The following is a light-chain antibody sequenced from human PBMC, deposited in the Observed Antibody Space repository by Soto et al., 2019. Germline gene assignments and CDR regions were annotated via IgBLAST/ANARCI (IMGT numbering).Light chain of an antibody. CDR3: AVWDDSLNGHV. Sequence: QSVLTQPPSASGTPGQTVTISFYGSSSNMGSNTVHWFQQFPGTAPKLLIYTNDQRPSGVPDRFSGSNSGTSASLAISGLQSEDEADYSCAVWDDSLNGHVFGAGTKVTVL. J-gene: IGLJ1*01. CDR2: TND. V-gene: IGLV1-44*01. CDR1: SSNMGSNT.